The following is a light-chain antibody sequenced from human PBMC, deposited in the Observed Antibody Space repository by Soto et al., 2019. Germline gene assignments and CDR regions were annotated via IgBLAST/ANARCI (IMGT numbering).Light chain of an antibody. J-gene: IGKJ4*01. V-gene: IGKV4-1*01. CDR3: QQYYSTPLT. Sequence: DIAMTQSPDSLAVSLGERATINCKSSQSVLYSSNNRNYLAWCQQKPGQPPKVLIYWASTREFGVPDRFSGSGSGTDFTLTISSLQTEDVAVYYCQQYYSTPLTFGGGTKVEIK. CDR1: QSVLYSSNNRNY. CDR2: WAS.